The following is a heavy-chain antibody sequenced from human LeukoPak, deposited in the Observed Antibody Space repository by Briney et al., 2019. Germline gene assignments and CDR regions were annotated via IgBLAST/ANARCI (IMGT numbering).Heavy chain of an antibody. V-gene: IGHV3-30*03. CDR1: GFTFSSYG. J-gene: IGHJ3*02. Sequence: PGGSLRLSCAASGFTFSSYGMHWVRQAPGKGLEWVAVISYDGSNKYYADSVKGRFTISRDNSKNTLYLQMNSLRAEDTAVYYCAFADPKAGGAFDIWGQGTMVTVSS. CDR2: ISYDGSNK. CDR3: AFADPKAGGAFDI. D-gene: IGHD3-10*01.